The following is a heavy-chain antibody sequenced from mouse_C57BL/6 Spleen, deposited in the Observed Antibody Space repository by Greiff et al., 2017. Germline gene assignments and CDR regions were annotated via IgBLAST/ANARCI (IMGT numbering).Heavy chain of an antibody. CDR3: ADSSSYVAMDY. Sequence: QVQLQQSGAELVKPGASVKISCKASGYAFSSYWMNWVKQRPGKGLEWIGQIYPGDGDTNYNGKFKGKATLTADKSSSTAYMQLSSLTSEDSAVYFCADSSSYVAMDYWGQGTSVTVSS. CDR2: IYPGDGDT. V-gene: IGHV1-80*01. J-gene: IGHJ4*01. D-gene: IGHD3-2*02. CDR1: GYAFSSYW.